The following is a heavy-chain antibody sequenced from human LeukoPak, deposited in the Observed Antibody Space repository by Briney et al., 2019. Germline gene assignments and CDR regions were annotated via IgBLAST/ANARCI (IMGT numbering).Heavy chain of an antibody. D-gene: IGHD5-18*01. CDR3: ASTTGWLKFDA. CDR1: GGSISSYY. Sequence: SETLSLTCTVSGGSISSYYWTWIRQPAGKGLEWIGRIYTSGSTNYNPSLKSRVTMSVDTSKNQFSLKLSSAAAADTAVYYCASTTGWLKFDAWGQGTLVTVSS. J-gene: IGHJ5*02. CDR2: IYTSGST. V-gene: IGHV4-4*07.